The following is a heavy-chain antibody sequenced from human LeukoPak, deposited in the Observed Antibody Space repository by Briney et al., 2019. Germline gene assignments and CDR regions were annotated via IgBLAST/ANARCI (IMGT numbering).Heavy chain of an antibody. CDR2: ISGSGGDT. J-gene: IGHJ4*02. CDR3: ARGTIAAAGYYYFDY. Sequence: TGGSLRLSCAASGFSFSSHVMHWVRQAPGKGLEWVSGISGSGGDTYYADSVKGRFTISRDNSKNTLNLQMNGLRAEDTAVYYCARGTIAAAGYYYFDYWGQGTQVTVSS. D-gene: IGHD6-13*01. CDR1: GFSFSSHV. V-gene: IGHV3-23*01.